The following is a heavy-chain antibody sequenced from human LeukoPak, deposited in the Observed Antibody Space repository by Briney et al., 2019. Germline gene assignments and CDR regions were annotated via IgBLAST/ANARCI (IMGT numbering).Heavy chain of an antibody. CDR3: AKGHFASSSFFDY. CDR1: KFNFS. CDR2: ISGTGHSA. V-gene: IGHV3-23*02. J-gene: IGHJ4*02. Sequence: GGSLRLSCVASKFNFSMSWVRQPAGTGLGWVSAISGTGHSAFYRDSVKRRFTISRDNSKNPLYLQMNSLRVEDTALYYCAKGHFASSSFFDYWGPGTLVTVSS. D-gene: IGHD6-6*01.